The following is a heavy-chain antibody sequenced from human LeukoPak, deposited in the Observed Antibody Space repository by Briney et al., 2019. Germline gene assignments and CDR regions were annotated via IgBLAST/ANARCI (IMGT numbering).Heavy chain of an antibody. CDR2: ISSSGSTI. J-gene: IGHJ4*02. CDR3: APQGGVIAAAGIAPSDYFDY. V-gene: IGHV3-48*03. Sequence: GGSLRLSCAAAGFTFSSYEMNWVRQAPGKGLEWVSYISSSGSTIYYADSVKGRFTISRDNAKNSLYLQMNSLRAEDTAVYYCAPQGGVIAAAGIAPSDYFDYWGQGTLVTVSS. D-gene: IGHD6-13*01. CDR1: GFTFSSYE.